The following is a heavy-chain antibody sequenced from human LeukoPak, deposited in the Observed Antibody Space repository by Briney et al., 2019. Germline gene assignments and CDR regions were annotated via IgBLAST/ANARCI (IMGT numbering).Heavy chain of an antibody. CDR1: GFTLSSYG. Sequence: GGSLRLSCAASGFTLSSYGMNWVRQAPGKGLEWVSYISSSSSTIYYADSVKGRFTISRDNAKNSLYLQMNSLRAEDTAVYYCARDRPLRYYYDSSGYIDYWGQGTLVTVSS. CDR3: ARDRPLRYYYDSSGYIDY. J-gene: IGHJ4*02. CDR2: ISSSSSTI. V-gene: IGHV3-48*01. D-gene: IGHD3-22*01.